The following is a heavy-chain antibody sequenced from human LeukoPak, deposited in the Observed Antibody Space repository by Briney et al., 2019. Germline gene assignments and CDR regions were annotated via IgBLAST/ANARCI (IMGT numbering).Heavy chain of an antibody. V-gene: IGHV3-48*04. D-gene: IGHD3-22*01. Sequence: GGSLRLSCAASGFTFSDYSMNWVRQAPGKGLEWVSYISSSGSTIYYAGSVKGRFTISRDNAKNSLYLQMNSLRAEDTAVYYCATLSLPYYYDSSEEFDYWGQGTLVTVSS. J-gene: IGHJ4*02. CDR3: ATLSLPYYYDSSEEFDY. CDR1: GFTFSDYS. CDR2: ISSSGSTI.